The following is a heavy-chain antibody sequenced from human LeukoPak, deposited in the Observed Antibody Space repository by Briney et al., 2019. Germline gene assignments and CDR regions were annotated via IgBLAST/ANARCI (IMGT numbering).Heavy chain of an antibody. CDR3: ARRGATYLDY. CDR1: GGSINSYY. CDR2: IYHSGST. J-gene: IGHJ4*02. Sequence: SETLSLTCTVSGGSINSYYWSWIRQPPGKGLEWIGYIYHSGSTNYNPSLKSRVTISVDTSKNQFFLKLSSVTAADTAVYYCARRGATYLDYWGQGTLVTVSS. V-gene: IGHV4-59*08. D-gene: IGHD3-10*01.